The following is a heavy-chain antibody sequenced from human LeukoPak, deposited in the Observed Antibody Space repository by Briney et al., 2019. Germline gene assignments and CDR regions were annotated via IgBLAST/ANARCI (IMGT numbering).Heavy chain of an antibody. Sequence: LRLSXAXSGXTFRSYGMHWVRQAPGKGLEWVAVIWYDGSNKYYADSVKGRFTVSRDNSKNTLYLQMNSLRAEDTAVYYCATAVASSSGWYADYWGQGTLVTVSS. D-gene: IGHD6-19*01. CDR3: ATAVASSSGWYADY. CDR2: IWYDGSNK. CDR1: GXTFRSYG. V-gene: IGHV3-33*01. J-gene: IGHJ4*02.